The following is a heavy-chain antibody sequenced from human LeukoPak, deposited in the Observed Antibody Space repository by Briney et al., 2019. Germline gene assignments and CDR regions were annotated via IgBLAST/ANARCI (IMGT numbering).Heavy chain of an antibody. J-gene: IGHJ4*02. CDR1: GFTFSSYA. CDR3: ASSPDKRGQLPFDY. V-gene: IGHV3-23*01. CDR2: ISGSGGST. Sequence: GGSLRLSCAASGFTFSSYAMSWVRQAPGKGLEWVSAISGSGGSTYYADSVKGRFTISRDNSKNTLYLQMNGLRAEDTAVYYCASSPDKRGQLPFDYWGQGTLVTVSS. D-gene: IGHD6-6*01.